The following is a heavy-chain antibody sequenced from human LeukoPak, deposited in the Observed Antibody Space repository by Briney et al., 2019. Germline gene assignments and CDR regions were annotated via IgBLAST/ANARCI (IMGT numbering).Heavy chain of an antibody. V-gene: IGHV4-59*08. J-gene: IGHJ4*02. Sequence: PSETLSLTCTVSGGSLSSYYWSWIRQPPGKGLEWIGYIYYSGGTNYNPSLKSRVTISLDTSKSQFSLKLTSVTAADTAVYYCARHDHFYFDYFDYWGQGTLVTVSS. CDR1: GGSLSSYY. CDR2: IYYSGGT. CDR3: ARHDHFYFDYFDY. D-gene: IGHD2/OR15-2a*01.